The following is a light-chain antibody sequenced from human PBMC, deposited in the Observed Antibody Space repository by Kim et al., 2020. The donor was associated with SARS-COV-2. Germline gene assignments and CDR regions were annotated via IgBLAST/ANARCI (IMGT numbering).Light chain of an antibody. Sequence: GQRVTISCTGSSSNIGAAYDGHWYQQLPGTAPKLLIYGNSNRPSGVPDRFSGSKSGTSASLAITGLQAEDEADYYCQSYDSSLSVLFGTGTKVTVL. J-gene: IGLJ1*01. CDR2: GNS. CDR1: SSNIGAAYD. CDR3: QSYDSSLSVL. V-gene: IGLV1-40*01.